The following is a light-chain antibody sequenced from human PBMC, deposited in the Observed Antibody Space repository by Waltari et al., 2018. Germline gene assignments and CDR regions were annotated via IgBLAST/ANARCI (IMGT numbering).Light chain of an antibody. CDR3: AAWDDSLDGWV. Sequence: QSVLPQPPSASGTPGQRVTISCSGSSSNIGSNPVSWYQQLAGTAPKLLIYSNNQGPSGVPDRFSGSKSGTTASLAISGLQSEDEAAYYCAAWDDSLDGWVFGGGTKLTVL. CDR2: SNN. J-gene: IGLJ3*02. CDR1: SSNIGSNP. V-gene: IGLV1-44*01.